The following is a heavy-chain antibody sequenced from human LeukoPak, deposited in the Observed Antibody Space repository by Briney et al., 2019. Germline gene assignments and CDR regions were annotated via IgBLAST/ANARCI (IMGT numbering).Heavy chain of an antibody. CDR3: ARGYDYYDSSGYYYY. J-gene: IGHJ4*02. CDR1: GGSFSGYY. V-gene: IGHV4-34*01. Sequence: PSETLSLTCAVYGGSFSGYYWSWIRQPPGKGLEWIGEINHSGSTNYNPSLKSRVTISVDTSKNQFSLKLSSVTAADRAVYYCARGYDYYDSSGYYYYWGQGTLVTVSS. CDR2: INHSGST. D-gene: IGHD3-22*01.